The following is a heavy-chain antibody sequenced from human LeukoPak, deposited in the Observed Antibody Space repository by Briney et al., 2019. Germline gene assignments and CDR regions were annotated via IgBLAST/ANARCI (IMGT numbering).Heavy chain of an antibody. J-gene: IGHJ4*02. CDR1: GYTFTSYD. Sequence: ASVKVSCKASGYTFTSYDLNWVRRATGQGLEWMGRINPNSGGTNYAQKFQGRVTMTRDTSISTAYMELSRLRSDDTAVYYCARSAAGTQGTFDYWGQGTLVTVSS. CDR3: ARSAAGTQGTFDY. V-gene: IGHV1-2*06. CDR2: INPNSGGT. D-gene: IGHD6-13*01.